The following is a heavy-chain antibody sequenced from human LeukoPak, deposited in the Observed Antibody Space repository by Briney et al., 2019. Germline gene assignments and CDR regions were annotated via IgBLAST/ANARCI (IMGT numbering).Heavy chain of an antibody. Sequence: ASVKVSCKASGGTFSSYAISWVRQAPGQGLEWMGGIIPIFGTANYAQKFQGRVTITTDESTSTAYMELSSLRSEDTAVYYCAGTGADFWSGYHYYYYYMDVWGKGTTVTVSS. CDR1: GGTFSSYA. CDR2: IIPIFGTA. D-gene: IGHD3-3*01. CDR3: AGTGADFWSGYHYYYYYMDV. J-gene: IGHJ6*03. V-gene: IGHV1-69*05.